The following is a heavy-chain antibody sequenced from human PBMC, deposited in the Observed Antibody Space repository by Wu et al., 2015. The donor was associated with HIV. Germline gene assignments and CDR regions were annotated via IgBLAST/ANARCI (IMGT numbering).Heavy chain of an antibody. CDR3: ARVVGHFYYMDV. V-gene: IGHV1-69*01. CDR1: GGTFSSYA. J-gene: IGHJ6*03. D-gene: IGHD6-6*01. CDR2: IIPIFGTA. Sequence: QVQLVQSGAEVKKPGASVKVSCKASGGTFSSYAISWVRQAPGQGLEWMGGIIPIFGTATTHRSSRAEVTITTDESTSTAYMELSSLRSEDTAVYYCARVVGHFYYMDVWGKGTTVTVS.